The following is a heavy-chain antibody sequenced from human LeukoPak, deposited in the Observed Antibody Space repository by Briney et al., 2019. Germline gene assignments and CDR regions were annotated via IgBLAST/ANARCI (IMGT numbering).Heavy chain of an antibody. V-gene: IGHV3-21*01. D-gene: IGHD4-17*01. J-gene: IGHJ6*03. CDR3: ARGDYGDYWNYYYMDV. Sequence: GGSLRLSCAASGFTFSSYEMNWVRQAPGKGLEWVSSISSSSSYIYYADSVKGRFTISRDTAKNSLYLQMNSLRAEDTAVYSCARGDYGDYWNYYYMDVWGKGTTVTVSS. CDR1: GFTFSSYE. CDR2: ISSSSSYI.